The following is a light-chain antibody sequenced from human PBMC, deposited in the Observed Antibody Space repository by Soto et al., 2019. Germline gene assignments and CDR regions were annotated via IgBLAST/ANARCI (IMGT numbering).Light chain of an antibody. CDR1: QSISSY. V-gene: IGKV1-39*01. CDR3: QQSYITPPLT. CDR2: AAS. Sequence: DIQMTQSPSSLSASVGDRVTITCRASQSISSYLNWYQHKPGKAPKLLIYAASSLESGVPSRFSGSGSGTDFTLTISSLQPEDFATYYCQQSYITPPLTFGGGTKVEIK. J-gene: IGKJ4*01.